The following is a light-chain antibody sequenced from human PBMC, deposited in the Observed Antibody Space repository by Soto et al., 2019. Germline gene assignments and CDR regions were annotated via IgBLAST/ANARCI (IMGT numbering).Light chain of an antibody. Sequence: IQLTQSPSSLSASVGDRVTITCRASQDIRSALGWYQQKPGKVPKLLIYAASTLQSGVPSRFKGRRSGTDFPLTPSSLQPEDFATYHCLLDFSYFWAFGQGTKVEIK. CDR2: AAS. CDR3: LLDFSYFWA. V-gene: IGKV1-6*01. CDR1: QDIRSA. J-gene: IGKJ1*01.